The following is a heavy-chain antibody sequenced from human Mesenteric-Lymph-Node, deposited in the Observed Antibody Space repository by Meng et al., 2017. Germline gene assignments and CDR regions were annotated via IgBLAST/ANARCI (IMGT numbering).Heavy chain of an antibody. CDR2: ILYDGSDK. CDR1: GFTFSSYR. D-gene: IGHD3-3*01. Sequence: GGSLRLSCAASGFTFSSYRMHWVRQAPGKGLEWVAVILYDGSDKYNADSVKGRFTISRDNSKNTLYLQMDSLRPEDTALYYCARDHRSGYHNYYYNYGLDVWGQGTTVTVSS. CDR3: ARDHRSGYHNYYYNYGLDV. J-gene: IGHJ6*02. V-gene: IGHV3-30*01.